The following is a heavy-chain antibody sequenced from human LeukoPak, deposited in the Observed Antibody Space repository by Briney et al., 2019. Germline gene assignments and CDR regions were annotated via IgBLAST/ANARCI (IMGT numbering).Heavy chain of an antibody. D-gene: IGHD6-19*01. V-gene: IGHV3-23*01. J-gene: IGHJ5*02. CDR2: ISGSGGSA. Sequence: GGSLRLSCAASGFTFSSYAMSWVRQAPGKGLEWVSAISGSGGSAYYADSVKGRFTISRDNSKNTLYLQMNSLRAEDTAVYYCAETGLRHIAVGSPFDPWGQGTLVTVSS. CDR3: AETGLRHIAVGSPFDP. CDR1: GFTFSSYA.